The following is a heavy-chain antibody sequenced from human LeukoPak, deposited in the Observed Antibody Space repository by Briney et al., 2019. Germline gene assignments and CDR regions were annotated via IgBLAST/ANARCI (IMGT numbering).Heavy chain of an antibody. D-gene: IGHD3-3*01. CDR1: GFTVSSNY. Sequence: PGGSLRLSCPASGFTVSSNYLSWVRQDPGTGLQWVSVIYSGGSTYYADSVKGRFTISRDNSKNTLYLQMNSLRAEDTAVYYCARDFRASFDPWGQGTLVTVSS. CDR3: ARDFRASFDP. V-gene: IGHV3-66*02. J-gene: IGHJ5*02. CDR2: IYSGGST.